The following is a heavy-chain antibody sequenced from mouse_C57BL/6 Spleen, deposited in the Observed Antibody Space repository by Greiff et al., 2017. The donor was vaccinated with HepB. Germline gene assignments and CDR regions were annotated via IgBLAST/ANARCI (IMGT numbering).Heavy chain of an antibody. CDR3: TRYGSTNYAMDY. Sequence: VQLQQSGAELVRPGASVKLSCTASGFNIKDYYMHWVKQRPEQGLEWIGRIDPEDGDTEYAPKFQGKATMTADTSSNTAYLQLSSLTSEDTAVDYCTRYGSTNYAMDYWGQGTSVTVSS. CDR1: GFNIKDYY. V-gene: IGHV14-1*01. CDR2: IDPEDGDT. D-gene: IGHD1-1*01. J-gene: IGHJ4*01.